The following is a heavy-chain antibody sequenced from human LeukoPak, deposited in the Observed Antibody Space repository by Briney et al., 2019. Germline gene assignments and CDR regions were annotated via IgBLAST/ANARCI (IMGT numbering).Heavy chain of an antibody. CDR1: GGSISSYY. J-gene: IGHJ4*02. D-gene: IGHD3-22*01. Sequence: PSETLSLTCTVSGGSISSYYWSWIRQPPGKGLECTGYIYYSGSTNYTPSLKSRVTISVDTSKNQFSLKLSSVTAADTAVYYCARRTFFYDSSGYYFDYWGPGTLVTVSS. CDR3: ARRTFFYDSSGYYFDY. V-gene: IGHV4-59*01. CDR2: IYYSGST.